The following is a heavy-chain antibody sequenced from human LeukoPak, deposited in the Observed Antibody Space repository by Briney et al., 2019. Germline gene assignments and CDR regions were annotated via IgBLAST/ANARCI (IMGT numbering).Heavy chain of an antibody. CDR1: GGSISSGSYY. D-gene: IGHD5-24*01. J-gene: IGHJ5*02. CDR3: ARDGPVIRDGYQSGPYNWFDP. CDR2: IYTSGST. Sequence: SQTLSLTCTVSGGSISSGSYYWSWIRQPAGKGLEWIGRIYTSGSTNYNPSLKSRVTISVDTSKNQFSLKLSSVTAADTAVYYCARDGPVIRDGYQSGPYNWFDPWGQGTLVTVSS. V-gene: IGHV4-61*02.